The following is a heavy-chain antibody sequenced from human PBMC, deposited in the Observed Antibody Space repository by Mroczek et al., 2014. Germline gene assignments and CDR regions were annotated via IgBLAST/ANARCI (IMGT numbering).Heavy chain of an antibody. V-gene: IGHV3-66*04. D-gene: IGHD3-22*01. J-gene: IGHJ6*02. CDR2: IYSGGST. Sequence: GGGLVQPGGSLRLSCAASGFTVSSNYMSWVRQAPGKGLEWVSVIYSGGSTYYADSVKGRFTISRDNSKNTLYLQMNSLRAEDTAVYYCARQTYYYDSSSSYYYGMDVWGQGTTGHRLL. CDR1: GFTVSSNY. CDR3: ARQTYYYDSSSSYYYGMDV.